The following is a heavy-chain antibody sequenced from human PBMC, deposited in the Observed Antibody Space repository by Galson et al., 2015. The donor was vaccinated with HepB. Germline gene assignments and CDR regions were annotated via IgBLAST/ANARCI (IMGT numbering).Heavy chain of an antibody. J-gene: IGHJ4*02. CDR3: TKWGGSSSFMDE. D-gene: IGHD6-13*01. V-gene: IGHV4-4*02. CDR1: GGSISSITW. CDR2: IYHSGST. Sequence: ETLSLTCAVSGGSISSITWWNWVRLPPGKGLEWIGEIYHSGSTNYNPSLKSRVTISVDKSENQFSLTLRSVTAADTAVYYCTKWGGSSSFMDEWGQGTLVTVSS.